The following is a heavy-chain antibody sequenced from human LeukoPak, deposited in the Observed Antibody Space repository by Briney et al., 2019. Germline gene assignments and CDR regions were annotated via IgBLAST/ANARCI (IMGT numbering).Heavy chain of an antibody. J-gene: IGHJ4*02. D-gene: IGHD3-22*01. CDR2: ISTSSSYI. CDR3: ARGYYDSSGYYYIDY. Sequence: GGSLRLSCVASGFTYSHNGMHWVRQAPGKGLEWVSSISTSSSYIYYADSVKGRFTISRDNAKKSLYLQMNSLRAEDTALYHCARGYYDSSGYYYIDYWGQGTLVTVSS. CDR1: GFTYSHNG. V-gene: IGHV3-21*04.